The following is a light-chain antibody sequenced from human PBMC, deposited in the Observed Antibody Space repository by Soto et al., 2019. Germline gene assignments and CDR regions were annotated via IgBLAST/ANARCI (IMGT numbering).Light chain of an antibody. J-gene: IGKJ4*01. V-gene: IGKV1-33*01. CDR3: QQYDNLPLT. Sequence: DIQMTQSPSSLSASVGDRVTITCQARQDISNYLNWYQQKPGKAPKLLLYDASNLETGVPSRFSGSGSGKYFTFTISSLQPEDIATYYCQQYDNLPLTFGGGNKVEIK. CDR1: QDISNY. CDR2: DAS.